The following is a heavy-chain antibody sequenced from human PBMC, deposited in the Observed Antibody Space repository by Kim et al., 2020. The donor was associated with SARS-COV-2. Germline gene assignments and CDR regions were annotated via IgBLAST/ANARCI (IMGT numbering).Heavy chain of an antibody. CDR2: IKADGSDR. D-gene: IGHD1-26*01. Sequence: GGSLRLSCAASGFIFSNYWMTWVRQAPGKGLEWVANIKADGSDRYYVDSVKGRFTISRDNAKNSVYLQMNSLRAEDTAVYYCARNSERSNNWPDVFDFWGQGTLVSVSS. CDR1: GFIFSNYW. CDR3: ARNSERSNNWPDVFDF. J-gene: IGHJ4*02. V-gene: IGHV3-7*01.